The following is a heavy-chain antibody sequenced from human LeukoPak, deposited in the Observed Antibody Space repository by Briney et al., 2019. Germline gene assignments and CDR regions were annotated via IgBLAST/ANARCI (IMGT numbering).Heavy chain of an antibody. CDR3: ARDRGLSIAVAGIVDV. CDR2: IKQDGSEK. Sequence: QAGGSLRLSCAASGFTFSSYWMSWVRQAPGKGLEWVANIKQDGSEKYYVDSVKGRFTISRDNAKNSLYLQMNSLRAEDTAVYYCARDRGLSIAVAGIVDVWGKGTTVTVSS. V-gene: IGHV3-7*01. CDR1: GFTFSSYW. D-gene: IGHD6-19*01. J-gene: IGHJ6*04.